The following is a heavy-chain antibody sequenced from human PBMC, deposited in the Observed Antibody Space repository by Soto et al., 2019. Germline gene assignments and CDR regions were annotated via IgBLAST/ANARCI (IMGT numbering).Heavy chain of an antibody. J-gene: IGHJ5*02. CDR3: ARVSGTPNDWFDP. D-gene: IGHD2-15*01. CDR2: IYYSGST. Sequence: QVQLQESGPGLVKPSETLSLTCTVSGGSISSYYWSWIRQPPGKGLEWIGYIYYSGSTNYNPSLNSRLTISVDTSKNQSSLQLSSVTAADTAVYYCARVSGTPNDWFDPWGQGTLVTVSS. V-gene: IGHV4-59*01. CDR1: GGSISSYY.